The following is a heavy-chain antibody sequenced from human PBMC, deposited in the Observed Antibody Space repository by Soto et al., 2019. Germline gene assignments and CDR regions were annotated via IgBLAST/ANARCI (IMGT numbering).Heavy chain of an antibody. CDR3: ARSLSIAALDYYYGMDV. J-gene: IGHJ6*02. D-gene: IGHD6-13*01. CDR2: IIPIFGTA. V-gene: IGHV1-69*01. CDR1: GGTFSSYA. Sequence: QVQLVQSGAEVKKPGSSVKVSCKASGGTFSSYAISWVRQAPGQGLEWMGGIIPIFGTANYAQKFQGRVTITADESTSTAYMELSSLGSEDTAVYYCARSLSIAALDYYYGMDVWGQGTTVTVSS.